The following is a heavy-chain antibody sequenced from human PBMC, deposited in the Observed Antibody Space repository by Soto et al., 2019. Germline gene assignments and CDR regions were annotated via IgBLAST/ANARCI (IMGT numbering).Heavy chain of an antibody. J-gene: IGHJ5*02. CDR2: IIPILGIA. D-gene: IGHD3-9*01. Sequence: QVQLVQSGAEVKKPGSSVKVSCKASGGTFSSYTISWVRQAPGQGLEWMGRIIPILGIANYAQKFQGKVTITADKSTSTAYKELRRLRSKDAAVYYCARGPPHHHILTGDNWFDPWGQGTLVTVSS. CDR1: GGTFSSYT. V-gene: IGHV1-69*02. CDR3: ARGPPHHHILTGDNWFDP.